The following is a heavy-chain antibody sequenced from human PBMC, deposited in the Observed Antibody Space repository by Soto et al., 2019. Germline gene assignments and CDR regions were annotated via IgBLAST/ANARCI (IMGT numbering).Heavy chain of an antibody. CDR2: ISYDGSNK. J-gene: IGHJ2*01. D-gene: IGHD1-26*01. Sequence: QVQLVESGGGVVQPGRSLRLSCAASGFTFSSYGMHWVRQAPGKGLEWVAVISYDGSNKYYADSVKGRFTISRDNSKNTLYLQMNSLRAEYTAVYYCAKRADSSGSYYYWYFDLWGRGTLVTVSS. V-gene: IGHV3-30*18. CDR1: GFTFSSYG. CDR3: AKRADSSGSYYYWYFDL.